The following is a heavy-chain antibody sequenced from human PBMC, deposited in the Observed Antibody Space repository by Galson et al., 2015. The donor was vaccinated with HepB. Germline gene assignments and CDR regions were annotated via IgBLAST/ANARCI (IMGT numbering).Heavy chain of an antibody. CDR2: MNPNSGDS. CDR3: ARGTGTWLDP. J-gene: IGHJ5*02. V-gene: IGHV1-8*01. D-gene: IGHD1-1*01. CDR1: RYTFSNYD. Sequence: SVKVSCKASRYTFSNYDINWVRQATGQGLEWMGWMNPNSGDSGYAQKFQGRVTMTRDTSISTAFLELTTLTPEDTAVYYCARGTGTWLDPWGQGTLVVVSS.